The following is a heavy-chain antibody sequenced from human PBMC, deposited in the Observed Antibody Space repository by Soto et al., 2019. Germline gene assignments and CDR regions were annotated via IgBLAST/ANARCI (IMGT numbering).Heavy chain of an antibody. J-gene: IGHJ4*02. CDR2: LSGSGGST. Sequence: EVQLLESGGGLVQPGGSLRLSCAASGFTFSSYAIRWVRQAPVKGLEWVSALSGSGGSTYYADSVKGRFTISRDNYKNTLYRQMNSLRAEDTSVYYCARRGSGSYYDYWGQGTLVTVSS. D-gene: IGHD1-26*01. CDR1: GFTFSSYA. CDR3: ARRGSGSYYDY. V-gene: IGHV3-23*01.